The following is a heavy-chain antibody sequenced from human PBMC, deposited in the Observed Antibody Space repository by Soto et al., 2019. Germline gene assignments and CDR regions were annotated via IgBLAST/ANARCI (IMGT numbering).Heavy chain of an antibody. CDR3: TSHDATEQNFVPY. CDR1: GFTFSDAW. Sequence: EVQLVESGGGLVKPGGSLRLSCAASGFTFSDAWMNWARQAPGKGLEWVGRIKSQVYGGTTDYSAPVKGRFTISRDDSTATMYLQMNSLEIEDTGVYYCTSHDATEQNFVPYWGQGTLVTVSS. V-gene: IGHV3-15*07. CDR2: IKSQVYGGTT. D-gene: IGHD1-7*01. J-gene: IGHJ4*02.